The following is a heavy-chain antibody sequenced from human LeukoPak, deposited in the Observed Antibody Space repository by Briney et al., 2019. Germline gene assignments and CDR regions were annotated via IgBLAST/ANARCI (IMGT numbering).Heavy chain of an antibody. Sequence: SETLSLTCTVSGGSISSYYWSWIRQPPGKGLEWIGYIYYSGSTNCNPSLKSRATISVDTSKNQFSLKLSSVTAADTAVYYCARTPITMVRGVINVSGMDVWGQGTTVTVSS. CDR1: GGSISSYY. V-gene: IGHV4-59*08. CDR3: ARTPITMVRGVINVSGMDV. J-gene: IGHJ6*02. CDR2: IYYSGST. D-gene: IGHD3-10*01.